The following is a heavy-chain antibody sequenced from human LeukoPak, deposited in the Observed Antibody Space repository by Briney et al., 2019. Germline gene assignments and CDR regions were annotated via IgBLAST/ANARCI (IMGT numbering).Heavy chain of an antibody. D-gene: IGHD3-10*01. CDR1: GGSISSYY. V-gene: IGHV4-59*12. J-gene: IGHJ6*02. Sequence: PSETLSLTCTVSGGSISSYYWSWIRQPPGKGLEWIGYIYYSGSTNYNPSLKSRVTISVDTSKNQFSLKLSSVTAADTAVYYCARGAVRHYYYYYGMDVWGQGTTVTVSS. CDR2: IYYSGST. CDR3: ARGAVRHYYYYYGMDV.